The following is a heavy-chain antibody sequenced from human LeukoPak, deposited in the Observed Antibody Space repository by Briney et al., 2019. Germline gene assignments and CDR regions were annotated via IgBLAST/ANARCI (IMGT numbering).Heavy chain of an antibody. CDR2: IYTSGST. CDR1: GGSISSGSHY. V-gene: IGHV4-61*02. D-gene: IGHD3-9*01. Sequence: SETLSLTCTVSGGSISSGSHYWSWIRQPAGKGLEWIGRIYTSGSTNYNPSLKSRVTISVDTSKNQFSLKLSSVTAADTAVYYCARGLRYFDWLSQELDYWGQGTLVTVSS. CDR3: ARGLRYFDWLSQELDY. J-gene: IGHJ4*02.